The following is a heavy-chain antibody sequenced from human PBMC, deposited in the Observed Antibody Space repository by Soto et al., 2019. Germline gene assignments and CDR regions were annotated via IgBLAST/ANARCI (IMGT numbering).Heavy chain of an antibody. V-gene: IGHV1-69*13. CDR2: IIPIFGTA. CDR1: GRTFSSYA. CDR3: ARDRNIVATIYNYYGMDV. D-gene: IGHD5-12*01. J-gene: IGHJ6*02. Sequence: SVKVSCKASGRTFSSYAISWVRQAPGQGLEWMGGIIPIFGTANYAQKFQGRVTITADESTSTAYMELSSLRSEDTAVYYCARDRNIVATIYNYYGMDVWGQGTTVTVSS.